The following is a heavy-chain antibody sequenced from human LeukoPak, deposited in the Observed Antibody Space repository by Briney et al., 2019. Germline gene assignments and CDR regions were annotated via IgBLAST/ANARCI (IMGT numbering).Heavy chain of an antibody. CDR3: ARSQAHNDAFDI. CDR1: GFTFSSYS. J-gene: IGHJ3*02. Sequence: KSGGSLRLSCAASGFTFSSYSMNWVRQAPGKGLEWVSSISSSSSYIYYADSVKGRFTISRDNAKNSLYLQMNSLRAEDTAVYYCARSQAHNDAFDIWAKGQWSPSLQ. CDR2: ISSSSSYI. V-gene: IGHV3-21*01.